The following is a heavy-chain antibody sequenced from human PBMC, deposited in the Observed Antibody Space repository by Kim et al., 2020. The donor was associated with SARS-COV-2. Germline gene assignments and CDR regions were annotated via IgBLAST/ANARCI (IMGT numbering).Heavy chain of an antibody. V-gene: IGHV3-33*05. J-gene: IGHJ4*02. CDR2: ISYDGSNK. CDR1: GFTFSSYG. D-gene: IGHD6-13*01. CDR3: VRGRSSSWYGGGYYFDY. Sequence: GGSLRLSCAASGFTFSSYGMHWVRQAPGKGLEWVAVISYDGSNKYYADSVKGRFTISRDNSKNTLYLQMNSLRAEDTAVYYCVRGRSSSWYGGGYYFDYWGQGTLVTVSS.